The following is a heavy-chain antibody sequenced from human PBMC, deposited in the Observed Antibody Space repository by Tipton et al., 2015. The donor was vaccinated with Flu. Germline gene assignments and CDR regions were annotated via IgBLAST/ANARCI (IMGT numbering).Heavy chain of an antibody. CDR3: ARQGVDDGFDF. CDR2: IYPGDSDT. J-gene: IGHJ3*01. CDR1: GHTFTSYW. D-gene: IGHD2-15*01. Sequence: QLVQSGAEVKKPGESLKISCKGSGHTFTSYWIGWVRQMPGKGLEWMGIIYPGDSDTRYSPSFLGQATMSADKSTSTAYLLWSSLKASDTAMYYCARQGVDDGFDFWGQGTMVTVSS. V-gene: IGHV5-51*01.